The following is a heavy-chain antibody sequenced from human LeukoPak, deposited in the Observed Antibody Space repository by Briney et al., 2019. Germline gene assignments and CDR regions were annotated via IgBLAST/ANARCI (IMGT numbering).Heavy chain of an antibody. D-gene: IGHD5-18*01. J-gene: IGHJ4*02. CDR3: AREKFPGYNYGTFDY. CDR1: DDSISGYY. Sequence: SETLSLTCTVSDDSISGYYWSWIRQPPGKGLEWIGFIYYSGSTNYNPSFKSRVTLSVDTSKDQFSLKLSPVTAADTAVYYCAREKFPGYNYGTFDYWGQGTLVTVSS. V-gene: IGHV4-59*01. CDR2: IYYSGST.